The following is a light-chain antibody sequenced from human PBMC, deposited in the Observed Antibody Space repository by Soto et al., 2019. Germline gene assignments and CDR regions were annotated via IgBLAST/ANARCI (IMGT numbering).Light chain of an antibody. CDR1: ESFSTY. V-gene: IGKV1-39*01. CDR3: QQNYATPPT. J-gene: IGKJ2*01. Sequence: DIQMTQSPSSLSASVGDRLTITCRASESFSTYLNWYHQRPGKAPKLLIFAASSLQTGVPSRFSGSGSGTLFTLTISSLQPEDFATYYCQQNYATPPTFGQGTQLEMK. CDR2: AAS.